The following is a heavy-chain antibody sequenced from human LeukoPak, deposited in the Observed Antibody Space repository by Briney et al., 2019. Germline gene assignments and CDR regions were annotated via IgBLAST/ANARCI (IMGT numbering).Heavy chain of an antibody. V-gene: IGHV3-74*01. J-gene: IGHJ4*02. CDR1: GFTFSSYW. CDR2: ISTDGSTT. D-gene: IGHD1-14*01. Sequence: GGSLRLSCTVSGFTFSSYWMHWVRQAPGKGLVWVSRISTDGSTTTYADSVKGRFTISRDNSKSTVYLQMNSLRAQDTAIYYCARLTAGVTSPPYWGQGTLVTVSS. CDR3: ARLTAGVTSPPY.